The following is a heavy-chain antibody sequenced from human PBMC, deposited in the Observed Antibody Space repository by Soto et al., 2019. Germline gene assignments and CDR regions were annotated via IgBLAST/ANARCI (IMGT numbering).Heavy chain of an antibody. D-gene: IGHD4-17*01. J-gene: IGHJ4*02. CDR1: GGTFSNYA. CDR3: AGGPDYAGSFDY. V-gene: IGHV1-69*12. CDR2: IILPFGTA. Sequence: QVRLVQAGAEVKKPGSSVKVSCKASGGTFSNYAISWVRQAPGQGLEWMGGIILPFGTANYAQKFQGRVTITADESMTTAYMELSGLRSEDTAVYYCAGGPDYAGSFDYWGQGTLVTVSS.